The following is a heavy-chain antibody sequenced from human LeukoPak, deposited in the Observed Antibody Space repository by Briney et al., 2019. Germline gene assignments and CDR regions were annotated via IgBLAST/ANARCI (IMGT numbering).Heavy chain of an antibody. CDR3: ARAITIFGVVIIYFDY. J-gene: IGHJ4*02. CDR2: IYYSGII. CDR1: GGSISSGSCH. V-gene: IGHV4-39*01. D-gene: IGHD3-3*01. Sequence: SETLSLTCSVSGGSISSGSCHWGWIRQPPGKGLEWIGSIYYSGIIYYNPSLKSRVTISIDTSRNQFSLKLSSVTAADTAVYYCARAITIFGVVIIYFDYWGQGTLVTVSS.